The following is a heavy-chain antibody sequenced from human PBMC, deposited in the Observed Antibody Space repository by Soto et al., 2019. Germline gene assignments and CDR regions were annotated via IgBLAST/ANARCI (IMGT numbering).Heavy chain of an antibody. D-gene: IGHD4-17*01. V-gene: IGHV4-34*01. CDR3: ARSFVTTRGVNWLDP. J-gene: IGHJ5*02. Sequence: PSETLSLTCAVYGGSFSGYYWSWIRQSPGKGLEWIGEINHSGSTNYNPSLKSRVTISVDTSKNQFSLKLSSVTAADTAVYYCARSFVTTRGVNWLDPWGQGTLVTVSS. CDR2: INHSGST. CDR1: GGSFSGYY.